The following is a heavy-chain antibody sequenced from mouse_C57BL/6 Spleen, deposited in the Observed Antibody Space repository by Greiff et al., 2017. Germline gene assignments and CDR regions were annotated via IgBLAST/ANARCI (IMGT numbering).Heavy chain of an antibody. CDR1: GYAFSSSW. Sequence: QVQLQQSGPELVKPGASVKISCKASGYAFSSSWMNWVKQRPGKGLEWIGRIYPGDGDTNYNGKFKGKATLTADKSSSTAYMQLSSLTSADSAVYFCAISSLYAMDYWGQGTLVTVSA. CDR2: IYPGDGDT. CDR3: AISSLYAMDY. D-gene: IGHD1-1*01. V-gene: IGHV1-82*01. J-gene: IGHJ4*01.